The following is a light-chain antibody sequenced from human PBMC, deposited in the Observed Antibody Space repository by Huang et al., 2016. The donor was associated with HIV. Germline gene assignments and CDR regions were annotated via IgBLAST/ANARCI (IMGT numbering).Light chain of an antibody. Sequence: DIVLTQSPATLSLSPGERATLSCRASQSVGGYLAWYQQKPGQAPSLLIYDTSTRATGIPARFSGSGSETDFTLTISSLEPEDFAVYYCQQPGSFGQGTKVDIK. V-gene: IGKV3-11*01. J-gene: IGKJ2*01. CDR3: QQPGS. CDR2: DTS. CDR1: QSVGGY.